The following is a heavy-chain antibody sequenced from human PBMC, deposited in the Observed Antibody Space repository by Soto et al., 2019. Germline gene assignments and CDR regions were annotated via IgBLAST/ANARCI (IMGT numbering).Heavy chain of an antibody. V-gene: IGHV4-59*01. D-gene: IGHD3-16*01. CDR1: GGSISDYQ. Sequence: QVQLQESGPGLVKPSETLSLTCSISGGSISDYQWNWIRRPPGKGLEWIGYIYYSGRTNYNPSLKSRLTISLDTSTRQFSLRLRSVTAADTAVYYCARRRGLGEISPYLDYWGQGALVTVSS. CDR3: ARRRGLGEISPYLDY. J-gene: IGHJ4*02. CDR2: IYYSGRT.